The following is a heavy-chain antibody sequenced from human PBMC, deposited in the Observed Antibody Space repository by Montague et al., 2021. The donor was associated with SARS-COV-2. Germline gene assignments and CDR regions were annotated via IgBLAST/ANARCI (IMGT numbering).Heavy chain of an antibody. Sequence: SETLSLTCAVSGVSITSTNWWSLVRQPPGKGLEWIGEISHGGIATXNPXLKSRATISMDRSRNLFSLKLSSVTAADTAIYYCAGKVLTVPADYWGQGTLVTVS. CDR1: GVSITSTNW. J-gene: IGHJ4*02. D-gene: IGHD4-11*01. CDR2: ISHGGIA. CDR3: AGKVLTVPADY. V-gene: IGHV4-4*02.